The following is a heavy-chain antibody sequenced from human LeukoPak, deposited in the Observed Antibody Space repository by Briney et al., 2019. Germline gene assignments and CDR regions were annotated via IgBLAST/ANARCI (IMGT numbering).Heavy chain of an antibody. CDR1: GFTLDDYA. V-gene: IGHV3-9*01. Sequence: GGSLRLSCAASGFTLDDYATHWVRQAPGKGLEWVSGISWNSGSIGYADSVKGRFTISRDNAKNSLYLQMNSLRAEDTAVYYCARDLRGLTNPYAFDIWGQGTMVTVSS. CDR3: ARDLRGLTNPYAFDI. CDR2: ISWNSGSI. J-gene: IGHJ3*02.